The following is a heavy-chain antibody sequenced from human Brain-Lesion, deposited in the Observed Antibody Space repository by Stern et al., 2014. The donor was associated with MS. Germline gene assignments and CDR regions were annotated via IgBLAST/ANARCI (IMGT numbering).Heavy chain of an antibody. J-gene: IGHJ4*02. V-gene: IGHV4-39*01. CDR3: ARHDSVPRPSQLYSARDRGPGYFDY. CDR2: IYYSGFT. D-gene: IGHD1-26*01. Sequence: VQLVESGPGLVKPSETLSLTCTASGGSISSSTYYWAWLRQPPGKGLEWIGNIYYSGFTYYHPSLKSRVTISVDMSKNQFSLKLSSVTAADTAIYYCARHDSVPRPSQLYSARDRGPGYFDYWGQGTLVTVSS. CDR1: GGSISSSTYY.